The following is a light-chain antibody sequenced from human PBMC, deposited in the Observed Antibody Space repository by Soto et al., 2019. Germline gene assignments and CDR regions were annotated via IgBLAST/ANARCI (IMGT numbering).Light chain of an antibody. J-gene: IGLJ1*01. CDR1: SRDVGGYNY. Sequence: SVLTQPASVSGSPGQSITISCTGTSRDVGGYNYVSWYQQHPGKAPKLMIYDVSKRPSGVPDRFSGSKSGNTASLTISGLQAEDEADYYCCSYAGRYTYVFGTGTKVTVL. V-gene: IGLV2-11*01. CDR2: DVS. CDR3: CSYAGRYTYV.